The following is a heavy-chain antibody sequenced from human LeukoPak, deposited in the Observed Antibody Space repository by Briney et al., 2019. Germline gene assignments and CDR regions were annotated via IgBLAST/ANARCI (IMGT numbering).Heavy chain of an antibody. CDR3: ARALTFYGDYGGGWDY. J-gene: IGHJ4*02. D-gene: IGHD4-17*01. CDR2: IYYSGST. Sequence: SETLSLTCAVYGGSVSGYYWGWIRQPPGKGLEWIGSIYYSGSTYYNPSLKSRVTISVDTSKNQFSLKLSSVTAADTAVYYCARALTFYGDYGGGWDYWGQGTLVTVSS. V-gene: IGHV4-39*07. CDR1: GGSVSGYY.